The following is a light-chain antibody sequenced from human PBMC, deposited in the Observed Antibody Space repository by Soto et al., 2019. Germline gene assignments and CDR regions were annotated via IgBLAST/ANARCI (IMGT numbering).Light chain of an antibody. CDR3: QHYNSYSEA. J-gene: IGKJ1*01. CDR1: QGISSY. V-gene: IGKV1-8*01. CDR2: AAS. Sequence: AIRMTQSPSSLSASTGDRVTITCRASQGISSYLAWYQQKPGKAPKLPIYAASTLQSGVPSRFSGSGSGTEFTLTISSLQPDDFATYYCQHYNSYSEAFGQGTKVDIK.